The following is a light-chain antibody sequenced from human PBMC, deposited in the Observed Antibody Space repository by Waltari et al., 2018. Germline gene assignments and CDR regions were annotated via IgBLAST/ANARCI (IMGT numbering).Light chain of an antibody. Sequence: QSALAQPASVSGSPGRSITISCSGSSSYVGGYDLVSWYQQKPGRAPKLIISDVTERPSGVSDRFSGSKSGNTASLTISGLLPEDEADYYCCSYAGNRIWIFGGGTKVTVL. CDR3: CSYAGNRIWI. J-gene: IGLJ2*01. CDR1: SSYVGGYDL. CDR2: DVT. V-gene: IGLV2-23*02.